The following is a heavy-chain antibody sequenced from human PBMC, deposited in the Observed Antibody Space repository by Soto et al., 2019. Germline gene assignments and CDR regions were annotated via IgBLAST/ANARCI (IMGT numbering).Heavy chain of an antibody. CDR1: GGTFSSYA. V-gene: IGHV1-69*12. Sequence: QVQLVQSGAEVKKPGSSVKVSCKASGGTFSSYAISWVRQAPGQGLEWMGGIIPIFGTANYAQKFQGRVTITADESTSPAYMELSSLRSEDTAVYYCARGHYGGNDYDYYGMDVWGKGTTVTVSA. J-gene: IGHJ6*04. CDR3: ARGHYGGNDYDYYGMDV. CDR2: IIPIFGTA. D-gene: IGHD4-17*01.